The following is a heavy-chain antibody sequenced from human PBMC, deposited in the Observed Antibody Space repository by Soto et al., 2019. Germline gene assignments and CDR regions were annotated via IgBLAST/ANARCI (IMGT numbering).Heavy chain of an antibody. D-gene: IGHD6-6*01. CDR2: IYYSVST. J-gene: IGHJ4*02. V-gene: IGHV4-39*01. CDR3: ARLYGSSLFDY. Sequence: PSETLSLTCTVSGGSISSSSYYWGWIRQPPGKGLEWIGTIYYSVSTYSNPSLQSRVTISVDTSKNQFSLKLSSVTAADTAVYYCARLYGSSLFDYWGQGTLVTVSS. CDR1: GGSISSSSYY.